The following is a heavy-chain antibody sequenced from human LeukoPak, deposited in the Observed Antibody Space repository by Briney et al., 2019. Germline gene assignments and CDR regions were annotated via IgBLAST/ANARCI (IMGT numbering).Heavy chain of an antibody. V-gene: IGHV4-34*01. CDR3: ATRRGGIGY. CDR1: GGSFSGYY. J-gene: IGHJ4*02. D-gene: IGHD3-16*01. Sequence: PSETLSLTCAVYGGSFSGYYWNWIRQPPGKGLEWIGEINHSGSTNYNPSLESRVTLSVDTSKNQFSLKLNSVTAADTAVYYCATRRGGIGYWGQGTLVTVSS. CDR2: INHSGST.